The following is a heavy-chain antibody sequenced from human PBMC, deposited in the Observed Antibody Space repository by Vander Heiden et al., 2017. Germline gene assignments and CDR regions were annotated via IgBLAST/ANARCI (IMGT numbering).Heavy chain of an antibody. Sequence: QVQLVQSGAEVKKPGSSVKVSCKASGGPFTSYAISWVRPAPGQGLEWMGGIIPIFGTANYAQKFQGRVTITADESTSTAYMELSSLRSEDTAVYYCAGDIVVVPAAFSSLYYGMDVWGQGTTVTVSS. J-gene: IGHJ6*02. V-gene: IGHV1-69*01. D-gene: IGHD2-2*01. CDR1: GGPFTSYA. CDR3: AGDIVVVPAAFSSLYYGMDV. CDR2: IIPIFGTA.